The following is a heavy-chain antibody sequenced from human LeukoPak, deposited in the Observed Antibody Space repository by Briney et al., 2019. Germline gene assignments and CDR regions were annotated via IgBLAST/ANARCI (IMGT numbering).Heavy chain of an antibody. J-gene: IGHJ4*02. CDR2: MIPNSGNT. CDR1: GYTITSYD. V-gene: IGHV1-8*01. D-gene: IGHD3-3*01. Sequence: GASVKVSCKASGYTITSYDINWVRQATGQGVEWMGCMIPNSGNTGYAQKLQGRVTMTRNTSISTAYMDLSSLRAADTAVYHCARGLPSITIFGVAPCDWGQGTLVTVS. CDR3: ARGLPSITIFGVAPCD.